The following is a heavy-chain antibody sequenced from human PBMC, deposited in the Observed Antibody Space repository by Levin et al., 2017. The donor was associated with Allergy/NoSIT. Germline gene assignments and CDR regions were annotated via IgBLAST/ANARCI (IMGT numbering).Heavy chain of an antibody. V-gene: IGHV4-39*07. CDR1: GGSISSSSYY. D-gene: IGHD3-3*01. Sequence: SQTLSLTCTVSGGSISSSSYYWGWIRQPPGKGLEWIGSIYYSGSTYYNPSLKSRVTISVDTSKNQFSLKLSSVTAADTAVYYCARKPGLWRPVDYWGQGTLVTVSS. J-gene: IGHJ4*02. CDR2: IYYSGST. CDR3: ARKPGLWRPVDY.